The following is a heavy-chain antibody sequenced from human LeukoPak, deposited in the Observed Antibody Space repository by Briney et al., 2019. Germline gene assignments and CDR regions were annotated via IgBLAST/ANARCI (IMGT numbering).Heavy chain of an antibody. V-gene: IGHV3-74*01. CDR1: GFSFSVFW. CDR2: IKTDGSIT. J-gene: IGHJ3*02. Sequence: GGSLRLSCAASGFSFSVFWMQWVRQAPGKGPVWVSRIKTDGSITDYADFVKGRFTISRDNAKNTLYLQMNSLRAEDTAVYYCARPRAPVTRISSFDIWGQGTMVTVSS. CDR3: ARPRAPVTRISSFDI. D-gene: IGHD4-17*01.